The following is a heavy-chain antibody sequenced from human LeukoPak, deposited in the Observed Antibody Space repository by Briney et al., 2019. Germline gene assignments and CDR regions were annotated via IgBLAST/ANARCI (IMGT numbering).Heavy chain of an antibody. CDR2: ISHDGSIK. J-gene: IGHJ4*02. D-gene: IGHD3-10*01. V-gene: IGHV3-30*04. CDR1: GFTFSSDF. CDR3: ARELCGEYCVDY. Sequence: GGSLRLSCAASGFTFSSDFMHWVRQAPGQGLEWVAVISHDGSIKAYADSVKGRFTISREDSTNMLYLQMNSLRAEDTAVYYCARELCGEYCVDYCGQGTLVTVSS.